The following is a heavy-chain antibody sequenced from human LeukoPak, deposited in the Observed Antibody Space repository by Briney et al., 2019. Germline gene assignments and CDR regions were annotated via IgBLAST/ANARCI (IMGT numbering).Heavy chain of an antibody. CDR3: ARAGSSSRTPYDY. CDR1: EYPFTSYY. CDR2: ISAYDGNT. D-gene: IGHD6-6*01. J-gene: IGHJ4*02. Sequence: GASVKVSCKASEYPFTSYYIHWVRQAPGQGLEWMGWISAYDGNTNYAQKLQGRITMTTDTSTSTAYMELRSLRSDDTAVYYCARAGSSSRTPYDYWGQGTLVTVSS. V-gene: IGHV1-18*04.